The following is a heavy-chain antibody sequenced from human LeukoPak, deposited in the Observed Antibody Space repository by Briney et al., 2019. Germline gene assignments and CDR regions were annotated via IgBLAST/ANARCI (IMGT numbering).Heavy chain of an antibody. V-gene: IGHV3-7*03. CDR2: INPDGSER. D-gene: IGHD6-19*01. CDR1: GFSFSSFY. J-gene: IGHJ6*02. CDR3: TRDLAAVPGPRMDV. Sequence: GGSLRLSCAASGFSFSSFYMSWVRQAPGKGLEWVALINPDGSERYYVDSVKGRFTISRDNAKNSLYLQMDSLRDDDTAMYFCTRDLAAVPGPRMDVWGQGTTVTVSS.